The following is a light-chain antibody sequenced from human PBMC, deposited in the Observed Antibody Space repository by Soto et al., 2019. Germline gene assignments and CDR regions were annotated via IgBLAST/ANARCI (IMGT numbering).Light chain of an antibody. Sequence: DIQLTQSPSFLSASVGDRVTITCRASRGIITYLAWYQQKPGKAPKLLIYAASNLQSGVPSRFSGSGSGTEFTLTISSLQPEDFATYYCQQLHSYPFTFGPGTKVDIK. J-gene: IGKJ3*01. V-gene: IGKV1-9*01. CDR3: QQLHSYPFT. CDR1: RGIITY. CDR2: AAS.